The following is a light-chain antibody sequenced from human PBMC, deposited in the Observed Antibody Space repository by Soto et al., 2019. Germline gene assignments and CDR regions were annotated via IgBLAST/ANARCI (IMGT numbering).Light chain of an antibody. Sequence: DIHLTQSPSFLSASVGDRVTITCRPSQAVPNNMAWYQQKPGKAPKLLIYAASSLQSGVPSRFSGSGSGTDFTLTISSLQPEDFGTYYCQQANSFPLTFGGGTKVEIK. CDR2: AAS. CDR1: QAVPNN. V-gene: IGKV1-9*01. J-gene: IGKJ4*01. CDR3: QQANSFPLT.